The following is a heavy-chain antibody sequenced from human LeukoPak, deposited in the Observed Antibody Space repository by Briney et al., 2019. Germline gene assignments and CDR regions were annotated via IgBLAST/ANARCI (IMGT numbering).Heavy chain of an antibody. CDR1: GFTFSSYG. J-gene: IGHJ4*02. Sequence: PGGSLRLSCAASGFTFSSYGMHWARQAPGKGLEWVAVISYDGSNKYYADSVKGRFTISRDNSKNTLSLQMNSLRAEDTAVYYCAPDLRGSASSLDDWGQGTLVTVSS. D-gene: IGHD6-25*01. CDR2: ISYDGSNK. V-gene: IGHV3-30*03. CDR3: APDLRGSASSLDD.